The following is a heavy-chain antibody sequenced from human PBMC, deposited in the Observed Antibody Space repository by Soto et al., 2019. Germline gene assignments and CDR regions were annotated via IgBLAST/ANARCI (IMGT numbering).Heavy chain of an antibody. V-gene: IGHV4-59*08. J-gene: IGHJ4*02. CDR2: IYYSGST. CDR3: ARHFSVDSFDY. Sequence: SETLSLTCTVSGGSISSYYWSWIRQPPGKGLEWIGYIYYSGSTNYNPSLKSRVTISVDTSKNQFSLKLSSVTAAAPAVYYCARHFSVDSFDYWGQGALVTVS. CDR1: GGSISSYY.